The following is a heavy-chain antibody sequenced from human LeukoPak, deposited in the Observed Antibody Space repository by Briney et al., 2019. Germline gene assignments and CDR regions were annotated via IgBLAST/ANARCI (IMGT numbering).Heavy chain of an antibody. D-gene: IGHD1-26*01. CDR2: IYYSGST. Sequence: PSETQSLTCTVSGGSISSYYWSWIRQPPGKGLEWIGYIYYSGSTNYNPSLKSRVTISVDTSKNQFSLKLSSVTAADTAVYYCARRVGATLLFDYWGQGTLVTVSS. V-gene: IGHV4-59*08. CDR1: GGSISSYY. J-gene: IGHJ4*02. CDR3: ARRVGATLLFDY.